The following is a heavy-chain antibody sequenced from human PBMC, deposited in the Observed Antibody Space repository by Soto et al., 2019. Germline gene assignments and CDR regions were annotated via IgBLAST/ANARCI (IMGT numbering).Heavy chain of an antibody. V-gene: IGHV4-31*03. D-gene: IGHD3-10*01. J-gene: IGHJ6*02. Sequence: PSETLSLTCTVSGGSISSGGYYWSWIRQHPGKGLEWIGYIYYSGSTYYNPSLKSRVTISVDTSKNQLSLKLSSVTAADTAVYYCARPTRGYGMDAWGQGTTVTVSS. CDR1: GGSISSGGYY. CDR2: IYYSGST. CDR3: ARPTRGYGMDA.